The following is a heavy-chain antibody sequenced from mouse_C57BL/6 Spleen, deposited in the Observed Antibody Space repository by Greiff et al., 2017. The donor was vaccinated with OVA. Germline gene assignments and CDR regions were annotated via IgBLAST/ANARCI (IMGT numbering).Heavy chain of an antibody. D-gene: IGHD3-1*01. V-gene: IGHV5-16*01. CDR1: GFTFSDYY. CDR2: INYDGSST. J-gene: IGHJ2*01. CDR3: AREGYAPGFDY. Sequence: EVQLVESEGGLVQPGSSMKLSCTASGFTFSDYYMAWVRQVPEKGLEWVANINYDGSSTYYLDSLKSRFIISRDNAKNILYLQMSSLKSEDTATYYCAREGYAPGFDYWGQGTTLTVSS.